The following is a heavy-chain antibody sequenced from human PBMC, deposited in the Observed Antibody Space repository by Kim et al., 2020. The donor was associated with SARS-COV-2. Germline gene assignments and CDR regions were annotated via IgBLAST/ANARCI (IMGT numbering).Heavy chain of an antibody. J-gene: IGHJ6*02. Sequence: SVKVSCKASGGTFSSYAISWVRQAPGQGLEWMGRIIPILGIANYAQKFQGRVTITADKSTSTAYMELSSLRSEDTAVYYCASGGSSSSPIYYYYYGMDVWGQGTTVTVSS. D-gene: IGHD6-6*01. V-gene: IGHV1-69*04. CDR1: GGTFSSYA. CDR2: IIPILGIA. CDR3: ASGGSSSSPIYYYYYGMDV.